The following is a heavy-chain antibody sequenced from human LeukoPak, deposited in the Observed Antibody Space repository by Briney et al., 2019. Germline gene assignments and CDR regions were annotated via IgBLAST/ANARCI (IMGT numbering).Heavy chain of an antibody. J-gene: IGHJ5*02. V-gene: IGHV4-34*01. CDR1: GGSFSGYY. D-gene: IGHD3-3*01. CDR2: INHSGST. CDR3: ARGYNDYDFWSGYYPTYNWFDP. Sequence: PSETLSLTSAVYGGSFSGYYWSWIRQPPGKGLEWIGEINHSGSTNYNPSLKSRVTISVDTSKNQFSLKLSSVTATDTAVYYCARGYNDYDFWSGYYPTYNWFDPWGQGTLVTVSS.